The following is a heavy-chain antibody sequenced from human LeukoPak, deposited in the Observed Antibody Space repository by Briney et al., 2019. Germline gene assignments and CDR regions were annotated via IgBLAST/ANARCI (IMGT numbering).Heavy chain of an antibody. CDR2: IYYSGST. V-gene: IGHV4-30-4*01. J-gene: IGHJ4*02. CDR3: ASSGDSSGYSLYYFDY. D-gene: IGHD3-22*01. Sequence: PSETLSLTCTVSGGSISSGDYYWSWIRQPPGKGLEWIGYIYYSGSTYYNPSLKSRVTISVDTSKNQFSLKLSSVTAADTAVYYCASSGDSSGYSLYYFDYWGQGTLVTVSS. CDR1: GGSISSGDYY.